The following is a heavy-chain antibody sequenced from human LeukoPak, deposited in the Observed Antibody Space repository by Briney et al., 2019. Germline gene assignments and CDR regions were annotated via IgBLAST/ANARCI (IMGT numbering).Heavy chain of an antibody. D-gene: IGHD4-17*01. CDR2: LHPNSGGT. CDR1: GYTFTGYY. V-gene: IGHV1-2*02. Sequence: GASVKVSCKASGYTFTGYYMHWVRQAPGQGLEWMGWLHPNSGGTNYAQKLQGRVTMTTDTSTSTAYMELRSLRSDDTAVYYCARDYGDYYFDYWGQGTLVTVSS. J-gene: IGHJ4*02. CDR3: ARDYGDYYFDY.